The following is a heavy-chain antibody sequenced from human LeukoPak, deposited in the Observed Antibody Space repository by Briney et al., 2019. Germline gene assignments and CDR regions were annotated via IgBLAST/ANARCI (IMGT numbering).Heavy chain of an antibody. CDR3: AGGSGLVFDY. CDR1: GFTVSSNY. J-gene: IGHJ4*02. CDR2: ISSSGSPI. Sequence: GGSLRLSCAASGFTVSSNYMSWVRQAPGKGLEWVSYISSSGSPIYYADSVKGRFTISRDNAQNSMYLQMNSLRAEDTAVYYCAGGSGLVFDYWGQGTVVTVSS. D-gene: IGHD6-19*01. V-gene: IGHV3-11*04.